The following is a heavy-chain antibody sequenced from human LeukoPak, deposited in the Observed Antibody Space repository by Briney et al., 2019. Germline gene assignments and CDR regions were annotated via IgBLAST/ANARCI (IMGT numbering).Heavy chain of an antibody. CDR1: GFTFSSYG. V-gene: IGHV3-33*01. D-gene: IGHD7-27*01. J-gene: IGHJ6*02. Sequence: GGSLRLSCAASGFTFSSYGMHWVRQGPGKGLEWVAAIWYDGSNKYYADSVKGRFTIFRDNSKNTLYLQMNSLRAEDTAVYYCTRGTGNYYYGMDVWGQGTTVTVSS. CDR2: IWYDGSNK. CDR3: TRGTGNYYYGMDV.